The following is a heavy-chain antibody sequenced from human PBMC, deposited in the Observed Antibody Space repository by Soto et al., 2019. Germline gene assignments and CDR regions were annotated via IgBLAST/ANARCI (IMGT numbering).Heavy chain of an antibody. Sequence: EVQLVESGGGLIQPGGSLRLSCAASGFNVSSNYMSWVRQAPGKGLEWVSIINTGGNTHYADSVKGRFTISRDNSKNTGYLLMTRLRAEDTAVYYCTRDRGFDMWGQGTTVNVSS. V-gene: IGHV3-53*01. CDR2: INTGGNT. CDR3: TRDRGFDM. CDR1: GFNVSSNY. J-gene: IGHJ3*02.